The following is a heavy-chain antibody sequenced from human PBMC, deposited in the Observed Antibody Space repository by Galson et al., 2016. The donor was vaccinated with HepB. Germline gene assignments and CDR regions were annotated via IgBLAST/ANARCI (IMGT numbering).Heavy chain of an antibody. V-gene: IGHV1-69*13. J-gene: IGHJ4*02. Sequence: SVKVSCKASGGTFSSYAISWVRQAPGQGLEWMGGIIPIFGTANYAQKFQGRVTITADESTSTAYMEVSSLRSEDTAVYYCARRLVVDRAYYFDYWGQGTLVTVSS. CDR1: GGTFSSYA. CDR2: IIPIFGTA. CDR3: ARRLVVDRAYYFDY. D-gene: IGHD3-22*01.